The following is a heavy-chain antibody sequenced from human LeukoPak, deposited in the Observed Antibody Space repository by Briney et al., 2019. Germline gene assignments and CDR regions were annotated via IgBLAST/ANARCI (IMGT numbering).Heavy chain of an antibody. V-gene: IGHV3-48*01. J-gene: IGHJ4*02. Sequence: GGSLRLSCAASGFTFSSYSMNWVRQAPGKGLEWVSYISSSSSTIYYADSVKGRFTISRDNSKNTLYLQMNSLRAEDTAVYYCAKAPGITFVGGDDYWGQGTLVTVSS. D-gene: IGHD3-16*01. CDR1: GFTFSSYS. CDR3: AKAPGITFVGGDDY. CDR2: ISSSSSTI.